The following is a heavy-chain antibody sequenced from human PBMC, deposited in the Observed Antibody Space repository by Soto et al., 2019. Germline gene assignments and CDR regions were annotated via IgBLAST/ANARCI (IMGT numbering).Heavy chain of an antibody. V-gene: IGHV4-59*08. Sequence: ASETLSLTCTVSGGSISSYYWSWIRQSPGKGLEWIGYIYYSGSTNYNPSLKSRVTISVDTSKNQFSLKLSSVTAADTAVYYCTRSPWGTAGIFDYWGQGTLVTVSS. CDR1: GGSISSYY. CDR3: TRSPWGTAGIFDY. J-gene: IGHJ4*02. D-gene: IGHD6-13*01. CDR2: IYYSGST.